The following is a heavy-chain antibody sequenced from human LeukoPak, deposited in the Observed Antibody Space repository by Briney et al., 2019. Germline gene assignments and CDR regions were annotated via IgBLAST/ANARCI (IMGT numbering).Heavy chain of an antibody. CDR1: GGSFSGYY. V-gene: IGHV4-31*11. Sequence: SETLSLTCAVYGGSFSGYYWSWIRQHPGKGLEWIGYIYYSGSTYYNPSLKSRVTISVDTSKNQFSLKLSSVTAADTAVYYCARFIACCSEYYDSSGRGRGSDAFDIWGQGTMVTVSS. D-gene: IGHD3-22*01. J-gene: IGHJ3*02. CDR3: ARFIACCSEYYDSSGRGRGSDAFDI. CDR2: IYYSGST.